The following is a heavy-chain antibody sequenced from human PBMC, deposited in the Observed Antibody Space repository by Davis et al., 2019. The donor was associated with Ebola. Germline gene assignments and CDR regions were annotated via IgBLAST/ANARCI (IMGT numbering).Heavy chain of an antibody. D-gene: IGHD6-13*01. CDR3: AAGYSSINSFDY. J-gene: IGHJ4*02. CDR2: IYYSGST. Sequence: MPSDTLSLTCTVSGGSISSTSYYWGWSRQPPGKGLVWIGSIYYSGSTYYNPSLKSPVTISVDTSKNQFSLKLSSVTAADTAVYYCAAGYSSINSFDYWGQGTLVTVSS. CDR1: GGSISSTSYY. V-gene: IGHV4-39*01.